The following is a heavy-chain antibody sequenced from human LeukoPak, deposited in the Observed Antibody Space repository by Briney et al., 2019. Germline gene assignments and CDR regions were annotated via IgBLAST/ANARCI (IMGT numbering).Heavy chain of an antibody. D-gene: IGHD6-13*01. CDR2: IYSGGST. V-gene: IGHV3-66*01. Sequence: GGSLRLSCAASGISVSSNYMSWVRQAPGKGLEWVSIIYSGGSTYYADSVKGRFTISRDDSKNTLYLQMNSLRAEDTAVYYCARAKVAAAAFDPWGQGTLVTVSS. J-gene: IGHJ5*02. CDR3: ARAKVAAAAFDP. CDR1: GISVSSNY.